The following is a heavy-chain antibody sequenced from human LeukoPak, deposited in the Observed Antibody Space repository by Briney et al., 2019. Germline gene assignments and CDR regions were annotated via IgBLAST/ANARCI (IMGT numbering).Heavy chain of an antibody. CDR2: IYTNGTT. CDR3: ARVRYGYGYEVDY. D-gene: IGHD5-18*01. CDR1: DDSFSSFY. V-gene: IGHV4-4*07. J-gene: IGHJ4*02. Sequence: SETLSLTCSVSDDSFSSFYWSWIRQTPGKRLEWIGTIYTNGTTHYNPSLTSRVSISVGSKNQFSLKLTSVTAADTAVYYCARVRYGYGYEVDYWGQGTLVTVSS.